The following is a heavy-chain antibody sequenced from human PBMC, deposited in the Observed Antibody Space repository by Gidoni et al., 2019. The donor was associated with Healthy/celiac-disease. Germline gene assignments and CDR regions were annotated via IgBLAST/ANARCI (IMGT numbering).Heavy chain of an antibody. CDR2: IFSNDEK. J-gene: IGHJ6*03. V-gene: IGHV2-26*01. D-gene: IGHD2-2*02. CDR1: GFSLSNARMG. CDR3: ARNRDQLLYYGSNYYMDV. Sequence: QVTLKESGPVLVKLTETPTLTCTVSGFSLSNARMGVSWIRQPPGKALEWLAHIFSNDEKSYSTSLKSRLTISKDTSKSQVVLTMTNMDPVDTATYYCARNRDQLLYYGSNYYMDVWGKGTTVTVSS.